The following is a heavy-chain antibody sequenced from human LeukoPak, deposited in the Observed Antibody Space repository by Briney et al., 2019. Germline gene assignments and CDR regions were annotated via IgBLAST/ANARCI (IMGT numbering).Heavy chain of an antibody. CDR3: AKEQYSSGWYNFDY. J-gene: IGHJ4*02. CDR2: IWYDGSNK. CDR1: GFTFSSYG. Sequence: GGSLRLSCAASGFTFSSYGMHWVRQAPGKGREWVAVIWYDGSNKYYADSVKGRFTISRDNSNNTLYLQMNSLRAEDTAVYFCAKEQYSSGWYNFDYWGQGTLVTVSS. D-gene: IGHD6-19*01. V-gene: IGHV3-33*06.